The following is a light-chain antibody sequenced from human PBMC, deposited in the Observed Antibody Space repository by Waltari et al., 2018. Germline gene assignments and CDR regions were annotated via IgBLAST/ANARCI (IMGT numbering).Light chain of an antibody. V-gene: IGLV2-14*01. CDR2: DVS. Sequence: QSALTQPASVSGSPGQSVTIFCTGTSNDVRGLNSFPWYQEHPGQAPRVIIYDVSDRPSGVSDRFSGSKSGNTASLTISGLQAEDEADYYCSSQSSNNVVLFGGGTKLTVL. J-gene: IGLJ2*01. CDR3: SSQSSNNVVL. CDR1: SNDVRGLNS.